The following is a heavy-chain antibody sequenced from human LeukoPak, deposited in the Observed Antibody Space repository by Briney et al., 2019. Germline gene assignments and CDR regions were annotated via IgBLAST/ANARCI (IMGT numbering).Heavy chain of an antibody. V-gene: IGHV3-21*01. Sequence: GGSLRLSCAASGFTFSSYSMNWVRQAPGKGLEWASSISSSSSYIYYADSVKGRFTISRDNAKNSLYLQMNSLRAEDTAVYYCARHVVAVGFDYWGQGTLVTVSS. J-gene: IGHJ4*02. CDR3: ARHVVAVGFDY. CDR2: ISSSSSYI. D-gene: IGHD3-22*01. CDR1: GFTFSSYS.